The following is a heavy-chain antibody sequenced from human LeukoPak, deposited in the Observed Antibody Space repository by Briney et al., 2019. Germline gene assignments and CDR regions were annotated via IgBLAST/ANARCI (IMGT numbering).Heavy chain of an antibody. CDR3: ARDGGSSGGYYYYYYMDV. Sequence: SVKVSCKASGGTFSSYAISWVRQAPGRGLEWMGGIIPIFGTANYAQKFQGRVTITTDESTSTAYMELSSLRSEDTAVYYCARDGGSSGGYYYYYYMDVWGKGTTVTVSS. CDR2: IIPIFGTA. J-gene: IGHJ6*03. D-gene: IGHD1-26*01. V-gene: IGHV1-69*05. CDR1: GGTFSSYA.